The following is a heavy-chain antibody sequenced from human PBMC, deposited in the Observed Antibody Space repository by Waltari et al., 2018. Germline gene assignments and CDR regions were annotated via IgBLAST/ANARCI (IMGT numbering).Heavy chain of an antibody. D-gene: IGHD3-10*01. CDR3: ARVSSCRITMVRGGWFDP. J-gene: IGHJ5*02. Sequence: QVQLQQWGAGLLKPSETLSLTCAVSGGSFSGYYWRWIRPPPGKGLEWIGEINHSGSTNYNPALKSRVTISVDTSKNQFSLKLSSVTAADTAVYYCARVSSCRITMVRGGWFDPWGQGTLVTVSS. V-gene: IGHV4-34*01. CDR1: GGSFSGYY. CDR2: INHSGST.